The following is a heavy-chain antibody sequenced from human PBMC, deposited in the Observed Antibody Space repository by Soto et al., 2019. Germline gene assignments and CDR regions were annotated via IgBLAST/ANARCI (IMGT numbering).Heavy chain of an antibody. CDR3: ARGNHRWLQLWYFDL. J-gene: IGHJ2*01. D-gene: IGHD5-12*01. V-gene: IGHV1-69*12. Sequence: QVQLVQSGAEVKKPGSSVTVSCKASGGTFSSYTISWVRQAPGQGLEWMGGIIPIFGTANYAQKFQGRVTITAAESTSTASKELSSLRSEDTAVYYCARGNHRWLQLWYFDLWGRGTLVTVSS. CDR2: IIPIFGTA. CDR1: GGTFSSYT.